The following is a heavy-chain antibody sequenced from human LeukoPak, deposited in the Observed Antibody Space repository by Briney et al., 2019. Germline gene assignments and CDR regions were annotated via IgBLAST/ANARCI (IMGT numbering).Heavy chain of an antibody. CDR3: ARETPGSRVFDS. CDR2: IYSSDAT. J-gene: IGHJ4*02. V-gene: IGHV3-66*01. Sequence: GGSLRLSRAASGFTLTRNHMNWVRQVPGKGLEWVSIIYSSDATYYADSVKGRFTVSRDKAKNTLYLQMNSLRADDTAVYYCARETPGSRVFDSWGQGTLVTVSS. CDR1: GFTLTRNH. D-gene: IGHD1-14*01.